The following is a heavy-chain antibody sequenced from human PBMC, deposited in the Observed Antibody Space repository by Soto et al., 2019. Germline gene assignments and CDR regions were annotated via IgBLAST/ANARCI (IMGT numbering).Heavy chain of an antibody. CDR3: AHHPYYGLGSYSFDY. CDR2: IYWDDDK. J-gene: IGHJ4*02. CDR1: GFSLTTSGVG. Sequence: QITLKESGPTLVRPTQTLTLTCTFSGFSLTTSGVGVGWIRQPPGKALEWLAVIYWDDDKRYSSSLKSRLTTXXDXSXXQVVLTITNMDPVDTATYYCAHHPYYGLGSYSFDYWGQGTLVTVSS. V-gene: IGHV2-5*02. D-gene: IGHD3-10*01.